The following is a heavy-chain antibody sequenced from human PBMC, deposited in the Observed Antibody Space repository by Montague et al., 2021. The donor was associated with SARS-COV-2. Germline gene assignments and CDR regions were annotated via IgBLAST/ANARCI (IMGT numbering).Heavy chain of an antibody. CDR2: IYYNGYT. CDR1: GDSISTYY. D-gene: IGHD3-22*01. Sequence: SDTLSLTRTVSGDSISTYYWSWIRQPPGKGLEWIGYIYYNGYTNYNPSLKSRVTISVDTSKNQFSLRLSSVTAADTAVYFCARGGATYYYDTSGYVNAFDTWGQGTMVTVSS. V-gene: IGHV4-59*07. J-gene: IGHJ3*02. CDR3: ARGGATYYYDTSGYVNAFDT.